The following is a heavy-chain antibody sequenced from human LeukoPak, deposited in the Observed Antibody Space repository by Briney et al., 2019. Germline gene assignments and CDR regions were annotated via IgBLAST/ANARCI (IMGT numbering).Heavy chain of an antibody. J-gene: IGHJ4*02. Sequence: GESLKISFKGSGYRFTSYWIGWVRQMPGKGLEWMGIIYPGDSDTRYSPSFQGQVTISADKSISTAYLQWSSLKASDTAMYYCARHKGDYDFWSGPIGDYWGQGTLVTVSS. D-gene: IGHD3-3*01. V-gene: IGHV5-51*01. CDR3: ARHKGDYDFWSGPIGDY. CDR1: GYRFTSYW. CDR2: IYPGDSDT.